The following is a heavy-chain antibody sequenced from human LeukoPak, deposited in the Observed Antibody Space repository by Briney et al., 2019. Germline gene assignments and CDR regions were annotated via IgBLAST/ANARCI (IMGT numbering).Heavy chain of an antibody. D-gene: IGHD6-13*01. CDR1: GFTFRIYA. CDR2: IRYDGTNK. V-gene: IGHV3-30*02. J-gene: IGHJ4*02. CDR3: AKSSGADSSSWYLHYFDY. Sequence: GGSLRLSCAASGFTFRIYAMHWVRQAPGKGLEWVAFIRYDGTNKDYADSVKGRFTISRDNSKNTLYLQMNSLRSEDTAVYYCAKSSGADSSSWYLHYFDYWGQGTLVTVSS.